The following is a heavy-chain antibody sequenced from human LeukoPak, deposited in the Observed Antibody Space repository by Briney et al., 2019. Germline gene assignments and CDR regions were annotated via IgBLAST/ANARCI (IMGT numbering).Heavy chain of an antibody. CDR2: IYYSGST. D-gene: IGHD3-22*01. Sequence: SETLSLTCTVSGGSISSYYWSWIRQPPGKGLGWIGYIYYSGSTNYNPSLKSRVTISVDTSKNQFSLKLSSVTAADTAVYYCAATYYYDSSGYVGDYWGQGTLVTVSS. CDR3: AATYYYDSSGYVGDY. J-gene: IGHJ4*02. CDR1: GGSISSYY. V-gene: IGHV4-59*08.